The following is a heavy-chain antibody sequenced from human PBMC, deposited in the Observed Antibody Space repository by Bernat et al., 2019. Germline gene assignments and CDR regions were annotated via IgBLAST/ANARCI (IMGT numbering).Heavy chain of an antibody. CDR1: GDSVSSNSAA. J-gene: IGHJ4*02. V-gene: IGHV6-1*01. Sequence: QVQLQQSGPGLVKPSQTLSLTCAISGDSVSSNSAAWNWIRQSPSRGLEWLGRTYYRSKWYNDYAVSVKSRITINPDTSKNQFSLQLNSVTPEDTAVYYCARDISSHDYGDLTYYFDYWGQGTLVTVSS. CDR2: TYYRSKWYN. CDR3: ARDISSHDYGDLTYYFDY. D-gene: IGHD4-17*01.